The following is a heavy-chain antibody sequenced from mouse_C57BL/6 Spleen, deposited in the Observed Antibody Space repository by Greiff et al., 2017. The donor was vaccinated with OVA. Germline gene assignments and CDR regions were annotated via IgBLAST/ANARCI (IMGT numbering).Heavy chain of an antibody. D-gene: IGHD2-4*01. J-gene: IGHJ4*01. V-gene: IGHV1-72*01. CDR2: IDPNSGGT. Sequence: QVQLQQPGAELVKPGASVKLSCKASGYTFTSYWMHWVKQRPGRGLEWIGRIDPNSGGTKYNEKFKSKATLTVDKPSSTAYMQLSSLTSEDSAVYYCARGPIYYDYGAGYYAMDYWGQGTSVTVSS. CDR1: GYTFTSYW. CDR3: ARGPIYYDYGAGYYAMDY.